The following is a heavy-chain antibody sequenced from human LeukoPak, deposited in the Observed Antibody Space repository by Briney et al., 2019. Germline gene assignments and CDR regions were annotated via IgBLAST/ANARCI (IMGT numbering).Heavy chain of an antibody. CDR3: ARGLDYGDF. Sequence: GGSLRLSCAASGFTFSTYAMTWVRQAPGKGLEWVSTISASGNSPYYADSVKGRFTTSRDNSKNTLYLQMNSLRAEDTAVYYCARGLDYGDFWGQGTLVTVS. D-gene: IGHD4/OR15-4a*01. V-gene: IGHV3-23*01. J-gene: IGHJ4*02. CDR1: GFTFSTYA. CDR2: ISASGNSP.